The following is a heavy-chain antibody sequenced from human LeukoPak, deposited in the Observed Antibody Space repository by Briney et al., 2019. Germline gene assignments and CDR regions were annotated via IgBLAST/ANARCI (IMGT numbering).Heavy chain of an antibody. V-gene: IGHV1-3*01. CDR2: INAGNGNT. Sequence: ASVKVSCKAFGYSFTNYAMHWVRQAPGQRLEWMGRINAGNGNTKYSQKFQGRVTITRDTSASTVYMDLSSLRSGDTAVYYCARGEIVITFGSSRPGDAFNIWGQGTMVTVSS. D-gene: IGHD3-16*01. CDR1: GYSFTNYA. CDR3: ARGEIVITFGSSRPGDAFNI. J-gene: IGHJ3*02.